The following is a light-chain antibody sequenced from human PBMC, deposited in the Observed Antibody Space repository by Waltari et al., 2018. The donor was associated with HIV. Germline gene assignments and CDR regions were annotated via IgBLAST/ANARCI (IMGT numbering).Light chain of an antibody. CDR3: AAWDDSLNGPV. CDR2: SNN. CDR1: SSNIGSNS. V-gene: IGLV1-44*01. Sequence: QSVLTQSPSASGTPGQRVIISCSGSSSNIGSNSVTWYQQLPGTAPKPLIYSNNERPSGVPDRFSGSKSGTLASLAISGLQSEDEADYHCAAWDDSLNGPVFGGGTKLTVL. J-gene: IGLJ2*01.